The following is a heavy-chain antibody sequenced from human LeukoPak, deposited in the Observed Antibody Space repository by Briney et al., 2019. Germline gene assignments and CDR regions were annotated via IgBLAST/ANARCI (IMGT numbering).Heavy chain of an antibody. Sequence: GASVKVSCKASGYTLTGYYMHWVRQAPGQGLEWMGWINPNSGGTNYAQKFQGRVTMTRNTSISTAYMELSRLRSDDTAVYYCARDDDILTGYSYNWFDPWGQGTLVTVSS. D-gene: IGHD3-9*01. CDR1: GYTLTGYY. V-gene: IGHV1-2*02. CDR2: INPNSGGT. CDR3: ARDDDILTGYSYNWFDP. J-gene: IGHJ5*02.